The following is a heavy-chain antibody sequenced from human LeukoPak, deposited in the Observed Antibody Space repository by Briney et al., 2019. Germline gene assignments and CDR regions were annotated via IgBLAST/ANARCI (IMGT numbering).Heavy chain of an antibody. V-gene: IGHV3-23*01. D-gene: IGHD3-10*01. Sequence: GGSLRLPCAASGFTLRNYAMSWVRKAPGKGLEWVSDNSGSGGTTYYADSVKGRFTFSRDNFKIRLVLHMNSMRAEDKAVYYCAKDHGWSGSTFDYWGQGTRVTVSS. J-gene: IGHJ4*02. CDR3: AKDHGWSGSTFDY. CDR1: GFTLRNYA. CDR2: NSGSGGTT.